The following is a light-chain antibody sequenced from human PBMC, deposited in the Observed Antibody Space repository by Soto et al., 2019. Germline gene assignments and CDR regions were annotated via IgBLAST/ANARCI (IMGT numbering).Light chain of an antibody. Sequence: QSALTQPPSASRSPGQSVTISCTGTRSDVGDYNYVSWYQQHPGKAPKLMIYEVNKRPSGVPDRFSDSKSGNTASLTVSGLQAEDEADSYCGSYAGSNDRYVFGTGTKVTVL. V-gene: IGLV2-8*02. CDR1: RSDVGDYNY. CDR2: EVN. CDR3: GSYAGSNDRYV. J-gene: IGLJ1*01.